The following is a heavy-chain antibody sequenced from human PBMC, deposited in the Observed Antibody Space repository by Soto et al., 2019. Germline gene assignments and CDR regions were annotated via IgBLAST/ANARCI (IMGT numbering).Heavy chain of an antibody. Sequence: ESGGGLVQPGGSLGLSCAASGFTFSDYWMSWVRQAPGKGLECVANIKTDGSEKYYVDPVKGRFTISRDNAKNSLYLQMNSLRAEDTAVYYCASSMGRGGNDYWGQGTLVAVSS. D-gene: IGHD3-10*01. CDR3: ASSMGRGGNDY. J-gene: IGHJ4*02. V-gene: IGHV3-7*05. CDR2: IKTDGSEK. CDR1: GFTFSDYW.